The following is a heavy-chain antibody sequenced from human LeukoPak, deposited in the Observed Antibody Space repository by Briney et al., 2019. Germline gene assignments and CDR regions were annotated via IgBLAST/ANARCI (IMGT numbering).Heavy chain of an antibody. V-gene: IGHV3-20*04. Sequence: GGSLRLSCAASGFTFDDYGMSWVRQAPGKGREWVSGINWSGGSKGYADSVKGRFTISRDNAKNSLYLQINSLRAEDTALYYCARGSFFGGYYYYDYMDVWGKGTTATVSS. CDR2: INWSGGSK. CDR3: ARGSFFGGYYYYDYMDV. J-gene: IGHJ6*03. CDR1: GFTFDDYG. D-gene: IGHD3-3*01.